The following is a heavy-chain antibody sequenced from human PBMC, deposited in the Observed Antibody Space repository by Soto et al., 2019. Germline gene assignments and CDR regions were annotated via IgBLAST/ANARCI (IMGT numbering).Heavy chain of an antibody. V-gene: IGHV3-33*01. CDR2: IWYDGSNT. CDR1: GFTFSDNA. J-gene: IGHJ4*01. D-gene: IGHD2-2*01. CDR3: ATNPGRGYCIITRCWPPLY. Sequence: PGGSLRLSCAASGFTFSDNAMHWVRQAPGKGLEWVAIIWYDGSNTYYKDSVKGRFTISRDNSKSVLYLQMNSLRAEDSAIYYCATNPGRGYCIITRCWPPLYWGHGT.